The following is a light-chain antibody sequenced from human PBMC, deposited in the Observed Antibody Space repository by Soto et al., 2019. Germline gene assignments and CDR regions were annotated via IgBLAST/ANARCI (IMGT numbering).Light chain of an antibody. V-gene: IGLV1-36*01. Sequence: QSVLTQPPSVSEAPGQRVTISCSGSNVGNKPVNWYQQLPGKAPKLLLYYDDMLSSGVSDRFSGSKSGTSASLAISGLQNDDEGDYYCCAFAYSRVVFGGGTKLTVL. CDR3: CAFAYSRVV. CDR2: YDD. J-gene: IGLJ3*02. CDR1: NVGNKP.